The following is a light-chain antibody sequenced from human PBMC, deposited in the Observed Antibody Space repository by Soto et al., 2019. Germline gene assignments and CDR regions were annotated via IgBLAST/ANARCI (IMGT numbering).Light chain of an antibody. V-gene: IGLV2-14*01. Sequence: QSALTQPASVSGSPGQSITISCTGTSSDVGGYNYVSWYQQHPGKAPKLMIYDVSNPPSGVSNRFSGSKSGNTASLTSSGLQAEDEADYYCSSYTSSSTLGFGTGTKRTVL. CDR1: SSDVGGYNY. CDR3: SSYTSSSTLG. CDR2: DVS. J-gene: IGLJ1*01.